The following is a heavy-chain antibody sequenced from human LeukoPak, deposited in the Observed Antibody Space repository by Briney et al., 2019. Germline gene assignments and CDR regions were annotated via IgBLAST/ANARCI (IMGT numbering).Heavy chain of an antibody. Sequence: PGGSLRLSCAASGCTFSSYSMNWVRQAPGKGLEWVSSISSSSSYIYYADSVKGRFTISRDNAKNSLYLQMNSLRAEDTAVYYCARDLLRVTAIPYYFDYWGQGTLVTVSS. CDR3: ARDLLRVTAIPYYFDY. D-gene: IGHD2-21*02. J-gene: IGHJ4*02. CDR2: ISSSSSYI. V-gene: IGHV3-21*01. CDR1: GCTFSSYS.